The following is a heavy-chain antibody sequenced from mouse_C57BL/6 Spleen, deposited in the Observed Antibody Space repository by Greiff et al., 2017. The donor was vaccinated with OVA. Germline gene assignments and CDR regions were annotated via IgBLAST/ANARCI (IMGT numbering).Heavy chain of an antibody. Sequence: QVQLQQPGAELVKPGASVKMSCKASGYTFTSYWITWVKQRPGQGLEWIGDIYPGSGSTNYNEKFKSKATLTVDTSSSTAYMQLSSLTSEDSAVYYCARGGYSNPFAWFAYWGQGTLVTVSA. D-gene: IGHD2-5*01. CDR1: GYTFTSYW. V-gene: IGHV1-55*01. J-gene: IGHJ3*01. CDR3: ARGGYSNPFAWFAY. CDR2: IYPGSGST.